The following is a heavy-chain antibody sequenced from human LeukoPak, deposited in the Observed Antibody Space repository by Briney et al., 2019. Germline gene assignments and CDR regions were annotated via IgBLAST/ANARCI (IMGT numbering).Heavy chain of an antibody. J-gene: IGHJ6*02. Sequence: GGSLRLSCAASGFTFSSYAMHWVRQAPGKGLEYVSAISSNGGSTYYANSVKGRFTISRDNSKNTLYLQMGSLRAEDMAVYYCARAEYVDTAMVYYYYYGMDVWGPGTTVTVSS. CDR2: ISSNGGST. CDR1: GFTFSSYA. D-gene: IGHD5-18*01. CDR3: ARAEYVDTAMVYYYYYGMDV. V-gene: IGHV3-64*01.